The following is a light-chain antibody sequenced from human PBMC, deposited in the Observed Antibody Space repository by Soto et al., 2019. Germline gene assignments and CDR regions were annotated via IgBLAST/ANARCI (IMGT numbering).Light chain of an antibody. J-gene: IGKJ2*03. V-gene: IGKV4-1*01. CDR2: WAS. CDR3: LQHYNTPPYS. Sequence: DTVMTQSPDSLAVSLGERATINCKSSQSVLYSSNNMNYLSWYQQKPGQPPKLLIYWASTRESGVPDRFSGSGSVTDFTLTISSVQAEDVAVYYCLQHYNTPPYSFGQGTKLEIK. CDR1: QSVLYSSNNMNY.